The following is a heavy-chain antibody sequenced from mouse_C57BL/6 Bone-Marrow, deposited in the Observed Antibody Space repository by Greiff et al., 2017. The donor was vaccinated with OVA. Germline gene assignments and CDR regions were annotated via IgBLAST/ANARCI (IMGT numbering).Heavy chain of an antibody. CDR2: IDPDTGGT. V-gene: IGHV1-15*01. J-gene: IGHJ3*01. CDR1: GYTFTDYE. Sequence: QVHVKQSGAELVRPGASVTLSCKASGYTFTDYEMHWVKQTPVHGLEWIGAIDPDTGGTAYNQKFKGKAILTADKSSSTAYMELRSLTSEDSAVYYCTREDGEAYWGQGTLVTVSA. CDR3: TREDGEAY.